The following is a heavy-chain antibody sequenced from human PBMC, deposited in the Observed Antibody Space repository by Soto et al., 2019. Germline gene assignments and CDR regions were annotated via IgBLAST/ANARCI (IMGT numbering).Heavy chain of an antibody. Sequence: QVQLVQSGAEVKKPGASVKVSCKDSGYTVTNYPMHWVRQAPGQRLEWMGWINADNTNTKYSQKFQGRVTLTRDTSASTVYMELSSLRSEDTAMYYCARDSNWADYWGQGTLVTVSS. J-gene: IGHJ4*02. D-gene: IGHD6-13*01. V-gene: IGHV1-3*01. CDR1: GYTVTNYP. CDR3: ARDSNWADY. CDR2: INADNTNT.